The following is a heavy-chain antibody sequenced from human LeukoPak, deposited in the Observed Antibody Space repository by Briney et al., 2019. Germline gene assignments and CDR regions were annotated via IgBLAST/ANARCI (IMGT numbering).Heavy chain of an antibody. CDR3: ARDSTYYYGSGSYSNFDY. D-gene: IGHD3-10*01. V-gene: IGHV4-61*01. Sequence: PSETLSLTCTVSGGSISSGSYYWSWIRQPPGKGLEWIGYIYYSGSTNYNPSLKSRVTISVDTSKNQFSLKLSSVTAADTAVYYCARDSTYYYGSGSYSNFDYWGQGTLVTVSS. CDR1: GGSISSGSYY. J-gene: IGHJ4*02. CDR2: IYYSGST.